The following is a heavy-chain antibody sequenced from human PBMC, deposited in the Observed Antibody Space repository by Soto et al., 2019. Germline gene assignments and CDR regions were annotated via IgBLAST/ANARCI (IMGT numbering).Heavy chain of an antibody. V-gene: IGHV3-43*01. J-gene: IGHJ6*02. CDR2: IGWDGGTT. CDR3: AKEKVHFGTEHYGLDV. CDR1: GFTFKDYN. Sequence: GGSLRLSCASSGFTFKDYNMRWVRQAPGKGLEWVSLIGWDGGTTYYADSVKGRFTISRDNRKNSLYLEMNSLRTEDTALYHCAKEKVHFGTEHYGLDVWGQGTTVTVSS. D-gene: IGHD3-10*01.